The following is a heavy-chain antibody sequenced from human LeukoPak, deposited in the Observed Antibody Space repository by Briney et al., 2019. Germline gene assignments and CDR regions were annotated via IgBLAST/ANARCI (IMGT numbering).Heavy chain of an antibody. CDR1: GFTFSSYW. V-gene: IGHV3-7*01. Sequence: GGSLRLPCAASGFTFSSYWMSWVRQAPGKGLEWVANIKQDGSAKNYGDSVKGRFTISRDNAKNSLYLQMNSLRVEDTAVYYCARVFSSSSWYGRYFDLWGRGTLVTVSS. CDR3: ARVFSSSSWYGRYFDL. J-gene: IGHJ2*01. CDR2: IKQDGSAK. D-gene: IGHD6-13*01.